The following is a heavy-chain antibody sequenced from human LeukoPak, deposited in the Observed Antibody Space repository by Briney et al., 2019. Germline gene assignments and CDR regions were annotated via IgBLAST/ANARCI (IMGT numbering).Heavy chain of an antibody. CDR3: ARDSRYCSSTSCYPRRHSYYYYYYMDV. Sequence: GRSLRLSCAASGFTFSSYAMHWVRQAPGKGLEWVAVISYDGSNKYYADSVKGRFTISRDNSKNTLYLQMNSLRAEDTAVYYCARDSRYCSSTSCYPRRHSYYYYYYMDVWGKGTTVTVSS. J-gene: IGHJ6*03. V-gene: IGHV3-30-3*01. CDR2: ISYDGSNK. D-gene: IGHD2-2*01. CDR1: GFTFSSYA.